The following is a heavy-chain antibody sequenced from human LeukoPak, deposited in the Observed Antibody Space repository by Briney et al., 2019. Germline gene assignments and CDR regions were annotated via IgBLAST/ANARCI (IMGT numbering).Heavy chain of an antibody. J-gene: IGHJ4*02. CDR2: ISYDGSNK. CDR3: AKDPRITMVRGAPGY. V-gene: IGHV3-30*18. D-gene: IGHD3-10*01. Sequence: PGGSLRLSCAASGFTFTNYGMHWVRQAPGKGLEWVAVISYDGSNKYYADSVKGRFTISRDNSKNTLYLQMNSLRAEDTAVYYCAKDPRITMVRGAPGYWGQGTLVTVSS. CDR1: GFTFTNYG.